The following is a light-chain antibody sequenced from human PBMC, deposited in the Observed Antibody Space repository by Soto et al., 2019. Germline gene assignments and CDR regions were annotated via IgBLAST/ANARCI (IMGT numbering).Light chain of an antibody. J-gene: IGKJ1*01. CDR3: QQYGTSPRT. CDR2: DTS. CDR1: QSVSSSY. V-gene: IGKV3-20*01. Sequence: EIVLTQSPGTLSLSPGERATLSCRASQSVSSSYLAWYQQKPGRAPRLLIHDTSSRATGIPDRFSGSGSGIDFTLTISRLEPEDFAVYYCQQYGTSPRTFGQGTKVEIK.